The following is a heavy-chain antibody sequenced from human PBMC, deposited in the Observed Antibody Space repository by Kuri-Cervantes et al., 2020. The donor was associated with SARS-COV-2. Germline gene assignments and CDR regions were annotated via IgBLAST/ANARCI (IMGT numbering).Heavy chain of an antibody. D-gene: IGHD3-3*01. J-gene: IGHJ4*02. CDR1: GFTFSSYW. V-gene: IGHV3-74*01. Sequence: GESLKISCAASGFTFSSYWMHWVRQAPGKGLVWVSRINSDGSSTSYADSVKGRFTISRDNAKNTLYLQMNSLRAEDTAVYYCARGYDFWSGYSLDYWGQGTLVTVSS. CDR3: ARGYDFWSGYSLDY. CDR2: INSDGSST.